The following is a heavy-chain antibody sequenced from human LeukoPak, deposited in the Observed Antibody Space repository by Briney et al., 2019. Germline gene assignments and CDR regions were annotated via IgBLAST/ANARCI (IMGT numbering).Heavy chain of an antibody. J-gene: IGHJ5*02. V-gene: IGHV4-39*01. CDR1: GGSISSSSYY. Sequence: ASETLSLTCTVSGGSISSSSYYWGWIRQPPGRGLEWIGSIYYSGSTYYNPSLKSRVTISVDTSKNQLSLKLSSVTAADTAVYYCARTYYYGSGSSYFDPWGQGTLVTVSS. CDR3: ARTYYYGSGSSYFDP. D-gene: IGHD3-10*01. CDR2: IYYSGST.